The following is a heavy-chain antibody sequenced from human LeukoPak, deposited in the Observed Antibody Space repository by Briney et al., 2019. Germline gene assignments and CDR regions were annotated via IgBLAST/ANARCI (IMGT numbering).Heavy chain of an antibody. Sequence: PGGSLRLSCVASEFTFSSHWMHWVRQVPGKGLVWVSRINSDESDTYYADSVKGRSTISRDNAKNTVYLQMNSLRAEDTAVYYCARGRAYNAYEPFDSWGQGTLVTVSS. CDR3: ARGRAYNAYEPFDS. CDR2: INSDESDT. D-gene: IGHD5-12*01. CDR1: EFTFSSHW. V-gene: IGHV3-74*01. J-gene: IGHJ4*02.